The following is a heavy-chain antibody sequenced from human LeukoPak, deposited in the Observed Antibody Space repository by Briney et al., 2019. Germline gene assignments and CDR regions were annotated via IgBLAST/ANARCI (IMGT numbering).Heavy chain of an antibody. J-gene: IGHJ1*01. CDR3: ARGVSYYDSSGYYNEYFQH. CDR2: IYYSGST. Sequence: SETLSLTCTVSGGSITSYPWSWIRQPPGKGLEWIGYIYYSGSTNYNPSLKSRVTISVDTSKNQFSLKLSSVTAADTAVYYCARGVSYYDSSGYYNEYFQHWGQGTLVTVSS. V-gene: IGHV4-59*08. D-gene: IGHD3-22*01. CDR1: GGSITSYP.